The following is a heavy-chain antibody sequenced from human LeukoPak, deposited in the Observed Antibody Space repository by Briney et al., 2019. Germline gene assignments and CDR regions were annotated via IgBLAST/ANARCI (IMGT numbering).Heavy chain of an antibody. CDR2: ISSTGSAI. D-gene: IGHD5-18*01. CDR1: GFTFSSYE. V-gene: IGHV3-48*03. Sequence: GSLRLSCAASGFTFSSYEMNWVRQAPGKGLEWVSYISSTGSAIYYADSVKGRFTISRDNAKNSLYLQMNSLRAEDTAVYYCARVLTGYGWAFDIWGQGTMVTVSS. CDR3: ARVLTGYGWAFDI. J-gene: IGHJ3*02.